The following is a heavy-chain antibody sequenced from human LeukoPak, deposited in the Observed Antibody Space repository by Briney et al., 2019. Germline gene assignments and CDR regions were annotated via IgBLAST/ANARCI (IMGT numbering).Heavy chain of an antibody. V-gene: IGHV4-61*02. CDR3: ASDHDFWSGYYARDSDAFDI. CDR2: IYTSRST. CDR1: GGSISSGSYY. Sequence: SETLSLTCTVSGGSISSGSYYWSWIRQPAGKGLEWICRIYTSRSTNYNPSLKSRHTISVDTSKNQFSLKLSSVPAADTAVYYCASDHDFWSGYYARDSDAFDIWGQGTMVTVSS. J-gene: IGHJ3*02. D-gene: IGHD3-3*01.